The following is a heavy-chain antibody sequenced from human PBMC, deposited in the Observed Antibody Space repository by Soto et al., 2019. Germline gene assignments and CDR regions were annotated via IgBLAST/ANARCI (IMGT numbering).Heavy chain of an antibody. J-gene: IGHJ4*02. V-gene: IGHV2-5*02. CDR3: AHRVLRTVFGVVTTTAIYFDF. CDR1: GFSLTTSGVG. D-gene: IGHD3-3*01. Sequence: QITLNESGPTVVRPTETLTLTCRFSGFSLTTSGVGVGWIRQSPGKAPEWLALIYWDDDKRYSASLKSRLTITKETSKNQVVLTVSDLDPTDTATYYCAHRVLRTVFGVVTTTAIYFDFWGQGTPVAVSS. CDR2: IYWDDDK.